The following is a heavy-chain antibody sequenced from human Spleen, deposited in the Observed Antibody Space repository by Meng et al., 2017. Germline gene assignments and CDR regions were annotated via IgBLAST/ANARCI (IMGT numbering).Heavy chain of an antibody. Sequence: SETLSLTCAVYGGSFSGYYWSWIRQPPGKGLEWIGEINHSGSTNYNPSLKSRVTISVDTSKNQFSLKLSSVTAADTAVYYCVRGHVLRYFDWLDYWGQGTLVTVSS. CDR1: GGSFSGYY. V-gene: IGHV4-34*01. J-gene: IGHJ4*02. CDR2: INHSGST. CDR3: VRGHVLRYFDWLDY. D-gene: IGHD3-9*01.